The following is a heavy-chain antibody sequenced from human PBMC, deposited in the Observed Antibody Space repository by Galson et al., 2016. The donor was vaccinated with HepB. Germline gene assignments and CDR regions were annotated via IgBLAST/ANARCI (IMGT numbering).Heavy chain of an antibody. CDR2: IWYDGGNK. CDR3: AKKWSYGDYSFFDY. D-gene: IGHD4-17*01. CDR1: GFTFSDFG. J-gene: IGHJ4*02. Sequence: SLRLSCAASGFTFSDFGMHWVRQAPGKGLEWVALIWYDGGNKHYADSVKGRFTISRDNAKNSLYLQMNRLRAEDTAVYYCAKKWSYGDYSFFDYWGQGTLVTVSS. V-gene: IGHV3-33*03.